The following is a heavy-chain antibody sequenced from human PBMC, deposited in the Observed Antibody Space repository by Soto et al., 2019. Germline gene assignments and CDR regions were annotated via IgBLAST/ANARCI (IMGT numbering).Heavy chain of an antibody. V-gene: IGHV1-46*01. CDR2: INPGGGST. J-gene: IGHJ4*02. CDR1: GYTFTSYY. Sequence: QVQLVQSGAEVKKPGASVKVSCKASGYTFTSYYMHWVRQAPGQGLEWMGIINPGGGSTSYAQKFQGRVTMTRDTSTRKAYMELSSLRSEDTAVYYCARASSGATYAHFAYWGQGTLVTVSS. CDR3: ARASSGATYAHFAY. D-gene: IGHD6-19*01.